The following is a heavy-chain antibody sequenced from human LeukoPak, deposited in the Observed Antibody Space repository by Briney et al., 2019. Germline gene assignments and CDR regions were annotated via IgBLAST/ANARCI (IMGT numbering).Heavy chain of an antibody. CDR3: AKGRGSGKAHVYFDY. J-gene: IGHJ4*02. D-gene: IGHD3-3*01. CDR1: GFTFSSYA. Sequence: GGSLRLSCAASGFTFSSYAMSWVRQAPGKGLEWVSEVGGSGANIYYANSVKGRFNISRDNSKNTLYLQMNSLRAEDTAVYYCAKGRGSGKAHVYFDYWGQGTLVTVSS. CDR2: VGGSGANI. V-gene: IGHV3-23*01.